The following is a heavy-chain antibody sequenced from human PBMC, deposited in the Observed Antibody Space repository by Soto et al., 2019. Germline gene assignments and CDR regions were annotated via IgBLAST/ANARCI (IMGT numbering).Heavy chain of an antibody. D-gene: IGHD3-22*01. CDR3: ARLRVNSGYPLMDV. V-gene: IGHV5-51*01. CDR1: GYSFTNYW. J-gene: IGHJ6*02. Sequence: GESLKISCKGSGYSFTNYWIGWVRQMPGKGLDWMGIIWPGDSDTRYSPSFQGQVTISADKSISTAYLQWSSLKASDTAIYYCARLRVNSGYPLMDVWGQGTTATV. CDR2: IWPGDSDT.